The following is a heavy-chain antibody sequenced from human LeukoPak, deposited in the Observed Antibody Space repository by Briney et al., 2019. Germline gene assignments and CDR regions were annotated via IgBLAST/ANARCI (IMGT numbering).Heavy chain of an antibody. J-gene: IGHJ3*02. CDR1: GFTFSSYW. D-gene: IGHD5-18*01. CDR3: ASLDVDTAMVTSNDAFDI. CDR2: IKQDGSEK. Sequence: PGGSLRLSCAASGFTFSSYWMSWVRQAPGKGLEWVANIKQDGSEKYYVDSVKGGFTISRDNAKNSLYLQMNSLRAEDTAVYYCASLDVDTAMVTSNDAFDIWGQGTMVTVSS. V-gene: IGHV3-7*01.